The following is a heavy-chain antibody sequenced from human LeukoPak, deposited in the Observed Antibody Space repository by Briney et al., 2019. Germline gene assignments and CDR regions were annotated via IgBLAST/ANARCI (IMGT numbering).Heavy chain of an antibody. CDR3: ATSREYYDFWSGQFNY. D-gene: IGHD3-3*01. CDR2: FDPEDGET. CDR1: GYTLTELS. Sequence: ASVKVSCKVSGYTLTELSMHWVRQAPGKGLEWMGGFDPEDGETIYAQKFQGRVTMTEDTSTDTAYMELSSLRSEDTAVYYCATSREYYDFWSGQFNYWGQGTLVTVSS. V-gene: IGHV1-24*01. J-gene: IGHJ4*02.